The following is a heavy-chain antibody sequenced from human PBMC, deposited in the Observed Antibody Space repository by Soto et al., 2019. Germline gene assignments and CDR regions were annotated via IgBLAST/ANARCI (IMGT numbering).Heavy chain of an antibody. Sequence: QVQLQQWGAGLLKPSETLSLTCAVYGGSFSGYYWSWIRQPPGKGLEWIGEINHSGSTNYNPSLKSRVTISVDTSKNQFSLKLSSVTAADTAVYYCARVPRGSYRFKVFDYWGQGTLVTVSS. CDR1: GGSFSGYY. D-gene: IGHD3-16*02. CDR2: INHSGST. CDR3: ARVPRGSYRFKVFDY. V-gene: IGHV4-34*01. J-gene: IGHJ4*02.